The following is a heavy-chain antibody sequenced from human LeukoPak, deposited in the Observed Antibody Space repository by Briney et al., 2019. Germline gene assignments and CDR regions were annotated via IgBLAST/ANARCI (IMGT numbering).Heavy chain of an antibody. Sequence: ASVKVSCKASGYTFTSYGISWVRQAPGQGLEWMGWIGPYNGNTNYAQNLQGRVTMTTDTSTSTAYMELGSLGSDDTAVYYCARDRVIWFGELPYHWGQGTLVTVSS. CDR2: IGPYNGNT. J-gene: IGHJ5*02. V-gene: IGHV1-18*01. D-gene: IGHD3-10*01. CDR3: ARDRVIWFGELPYH. CDR1: GYTFTSYG.